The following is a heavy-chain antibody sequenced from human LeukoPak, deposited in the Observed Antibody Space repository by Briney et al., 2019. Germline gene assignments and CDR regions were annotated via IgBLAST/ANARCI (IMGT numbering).Heavy chain of an antibody. J-gene: IGHJ5*02. CDR2: IYYSGST. CDR3: ARGGNLSPGFDP. CDR1: GGSLSSYY. D-gene: IGHD4-23*01. V-gene: IGHV4-59*01. Sequence: SETLSLTCTVSGGSLSSYYWSWLRQPPGKGLEWIGYIYYSGSTNYNPSLKSRVTISVDTSKNQFSLKLSSVTAADTAVYYCARGGNLSPGFDPWGQGTRVTVSS.